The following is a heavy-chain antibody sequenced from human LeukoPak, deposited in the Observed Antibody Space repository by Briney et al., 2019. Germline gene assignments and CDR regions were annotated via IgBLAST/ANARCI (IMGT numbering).Heavy chain of an antibody. CDR3: ARGWTTAYMDV. CDR1: GFTFSSYA. J-gene: IGHJ6*03. D-gene: IGHD1-14*01. Sequence: GGSLRLSCAASGFTFSSYAMHWVRQAPGKGLEWVAVISYDGSNKYYADSVKGRFTISRDNSKNTLYLQMNSLRAEDTAVYYCARGWTTAYMDVWGKGTTATVSS. CDR2: ISYDGSNK. V-gene: IGHV3-30*04.